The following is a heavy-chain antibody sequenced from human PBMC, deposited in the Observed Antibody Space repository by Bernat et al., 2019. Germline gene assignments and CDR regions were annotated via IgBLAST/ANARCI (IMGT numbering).Heavy chain of an antibody. CDR2: ISSDGSTT. V-gene: IGHV3-74*01. Sequence: EVQLVESGGGFVQPGVSLRLPCAASGFTFSNYWMHWVRQAPGKGLVWVSRISSDGSTTSYADCMKSRFTVSGNNAKNTLFLQMKSLRAEDTDVYVCAGAGADTPYNWFDPWGQGTLVTVSS. D-gene: IGHD5-18*01. CDR3: AGAGADTPYNWFDP. J-gene: IGHJ5*02. CDR1: GFTFSNYW.